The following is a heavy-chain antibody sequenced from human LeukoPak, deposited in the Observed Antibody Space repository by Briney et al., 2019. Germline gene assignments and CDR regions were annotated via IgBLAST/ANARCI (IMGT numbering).Heavy chain of an antibody. D-gene: IGHD3-10*01. CDR1: GFTFSSYW. CDR2: IKGDGGEK. V-gene: IGHV3-7*01. CDR3: AKDPPFGGN. J-gene: IGHJ4*02. Sequence: AGGSLRLSCAASGFTFSSYWMSWVRQAPGKGLEWVANIKGDGGEKNYVGSVKGRFTISRDNAKNSLYLQMNSLRAEDTAVYYCAKDPPFGGNGGQGTLVTVSS.